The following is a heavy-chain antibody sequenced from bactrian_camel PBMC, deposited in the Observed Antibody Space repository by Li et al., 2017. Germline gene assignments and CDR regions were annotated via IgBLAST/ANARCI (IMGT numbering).Heavy chain of an antibody. D-gene: IGHD1*01. CDR3: AGDVMMGDRCMGGLNF. CDR2: INIDGSI. CDR1: GSTKSRSC. Sequence: QVQLVESGGGSAQTGGSLRLSCSATGSTKSRSCMGWFRQAPGNERVGVAAINIDGSITYGTAVKGRFTISKDSVSGKSTLFLQMNNLKAEDTAMYYCAGDVMMGDRCMGGLNFWGQGTQVTVS. V-gene: IGHV3S53*01. J-gene: IGHJ4*01.